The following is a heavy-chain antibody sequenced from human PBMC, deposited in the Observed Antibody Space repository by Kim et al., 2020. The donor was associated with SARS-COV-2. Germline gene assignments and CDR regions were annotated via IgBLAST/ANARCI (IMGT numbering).Heavy chain of an antibody. V-gene: IGHV3-30*04. J-gene: IGHJ4*02. CDR1: GFTFSSDA. Sequence: GGSLRLSCAASGFTFSSDAMHWVRQAPGKGLEWVAVISYDGSNKYYADSVKGRFTISRDNSKNTLYLQMNSLRAEDTAVYYCARDTLVGALLGYWGQGTLVTVSS. CDR3: ARDTLVGALLGY. D-gene: IGHD6-6*01. CDR2: ISYDGSNK.